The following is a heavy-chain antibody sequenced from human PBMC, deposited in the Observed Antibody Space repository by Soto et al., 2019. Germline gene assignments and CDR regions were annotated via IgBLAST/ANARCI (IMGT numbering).Heavy chain of an antibody. CDR1: GFTFSSYA. Sequence: GGSLRLCCAASGFTFSSYAMSWVRQAPGKGLEWVSAISGSGGSTYYADSVKGRFTISRDNSKNTLYLQMNSLRAEDTAVYYCAKYWFGELDAFDIWGQGTMVTVSS. V-gene: IGHV3-23*01. D-gene: IGHD3-10*01. J-gene: IGHJ3*02. CDR3: AKYWFGELDAFDI. CDR2: ISGSGGST.